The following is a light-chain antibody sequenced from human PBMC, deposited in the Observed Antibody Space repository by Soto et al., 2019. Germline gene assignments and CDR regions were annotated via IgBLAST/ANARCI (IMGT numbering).Light chain of an antibody. V-gene: IGKV3-20*01. J-gene: IGKJ2*01. CDR1: QSDPSNY. Sequence: EIVLTQSPVTLSLSPGERATLSCRASQSDPSNYLAWYQQKPGLAPRLLIYGAFRRATGIPDRFSGSGSGTDFTLTISRLELEDVAVYYCQQYGGTLYTFGQGTKLEIK. CDR2: GAF. CDR3: QQYGGTLYT.